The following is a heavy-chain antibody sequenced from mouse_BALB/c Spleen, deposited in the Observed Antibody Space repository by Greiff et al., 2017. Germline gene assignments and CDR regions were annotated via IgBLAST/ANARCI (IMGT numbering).Heavy chain of an antibody. V-gene: IGHV1-18*01. CDR1: GYTFTDYN. CDR2: INPNNGGT. J-gene: IGHJ4*01. D-gene: IGHD2-10*02. CDR3: ARGGYGYYAMDY. Sequence: EVQGVESGPELVKPGASVKIPCKASGYTFTDYNMDWVKQSHGKSLEWIGDINPNNGGTIYNQKFKGKATLTVDKSSSTAYMELRSLTSEDTAVYYCARGGYGYYAMDYWGQGTSVTVSS.